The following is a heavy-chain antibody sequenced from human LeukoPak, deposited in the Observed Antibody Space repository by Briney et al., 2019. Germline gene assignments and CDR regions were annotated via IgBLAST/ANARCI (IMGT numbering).Heavy chain of an antibody. CDR3: ARDKDIVVIPAAMPFDY. V-gene: IGHV3-21*01. Sequence: GGSLRLSCAASGFTFSSYSMNWVRQAPGKGLEWVSSISSSSSYIYYADSVKGRFTISRDNAKNSLYLQMNSLRAEDTVVYYCARDKDIVVIPAAMPFDYWGQGTLVTVSS. CDR2: ISSSSSYI. D-gene: IGHD2-2*01. J-gene: IGHJ4*02. CDR1: GFTFSSYS.